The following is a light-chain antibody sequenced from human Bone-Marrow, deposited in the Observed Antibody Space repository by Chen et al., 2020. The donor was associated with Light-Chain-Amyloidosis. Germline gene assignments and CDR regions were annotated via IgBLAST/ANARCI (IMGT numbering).Light chain of an antibody. CDR3: QSADSSGTYEVI. V-gene: IGLV3-25*03. Sequence: SYELTQPPSVSVSPGQTARITCSGDDLPTKYAYWYQQKRGQAPVLVIHGDTERPSGISERFSGSSSGTTATLTISGVQAEDEADYHCQSADSSGTYEVIFGGGTKLTVL. CDR1: DLPTKY. CDR2: GDT. J-gene: IGLJ2*01.